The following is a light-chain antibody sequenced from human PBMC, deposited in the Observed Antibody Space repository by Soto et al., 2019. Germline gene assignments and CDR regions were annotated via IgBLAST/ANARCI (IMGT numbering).Light chain of an antibody. CDR1: QDIGKS. CDR3: QMYVTAPET. Sequence: DIQMTQSPSSLSASVGDRVTITCLASQDIGKSLAWSQQRPGKVPKPLIYAASTLHSEVPSRFSGGGSGTHFTLTISNLQPEDVAAYYCQMYVTAPETFGQGTKVEIK. J-gene: IGKJ1*01. V-gene: IGKV1-27*01. CDR2: AAS.